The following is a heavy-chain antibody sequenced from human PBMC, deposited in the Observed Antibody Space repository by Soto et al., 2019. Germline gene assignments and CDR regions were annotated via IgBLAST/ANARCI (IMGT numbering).Heavy chain of an antibody. J-gene: IGHJ5*02. D-gene: IGHD3-9*01. CDR2: IYYSGST. CDR1: GGSISSYY. CDR3: ARLFDHGYFDWQTNNWFDP. V-gene: IGHV4-59*01. Sequence: PSETLSLTCTVSGGSISSYYWSWIRQPPGKGLEWIGYIYYSGSTNYNPSLKSRVTISVDTSKNQFSLKLSSVTAADTAVYYCARLFDHGYFDWQTNNWFDPWGQGTLVTVS.